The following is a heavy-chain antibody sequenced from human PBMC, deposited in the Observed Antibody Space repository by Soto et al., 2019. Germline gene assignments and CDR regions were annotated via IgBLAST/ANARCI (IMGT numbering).Heavy chain of an antibody. V-gene: IGHV4-30-2*01. D-gene: IGHD5-18*01. CDR3: ARVSYGPKGWFDP. CDR2: IYHSGGT. J-gene: IGHJ5*02. CDR1: GGSISSGGYS. Sequence: QLQLQESGSGLVKPSQTLSLTCAVSGGSISSGGYSWSWIRQPPGKGLEWIGYIYHSGGTYYTPSLKSRDTISVHRSKNQFSLKLSSVTAADTAVYYCARVSYGPKGWFDPWGQGTLVTVSS.